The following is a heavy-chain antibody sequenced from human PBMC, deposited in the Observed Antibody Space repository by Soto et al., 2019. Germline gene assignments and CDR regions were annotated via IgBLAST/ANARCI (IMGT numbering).Heavy chain of an antibody. CDR2: INHSGST. D-gene: IGHD2-2*01. CDR1: GGSFSGYY. CDR3: ARDTVGRYIVVVTDAQEGGSYGMDV. V-gene: IGHV4-34*01. Sequence: PSETLSLTCAVYGGSFSGYYWSWIRQPPGKGLEWIGGINHSGSTNYNPSLKSRVTISVDTSKNQFSLKLSSVTAADTAVYYCARDTVGRYIVVVTDAQEGGSYGMDVWGQGTTVTVSS. J-gene: IGHJ6*02.